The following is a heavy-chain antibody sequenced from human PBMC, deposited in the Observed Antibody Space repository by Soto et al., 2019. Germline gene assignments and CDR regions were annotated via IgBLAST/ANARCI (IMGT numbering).Heavy chain of an antibody. D-gene: IGHD2-2*01. Sequence: GESLKISCAASGFTFSSYWMHWVRQAPGKGLVWVSRINSDGSSKSYADSVKGRLTISRDNAKNTLYLQMNSLRAEDTAVYYCARGDFDIVVVPAAYFDYWGQGTLVTISS. J-gene: IGHJ4*02. CDR2: INSDGSSK. V-gene: IGHV3-74*01. CDR1: GFTFSSYW. CDR3: ARGDFDIVVVPAAYFDY.